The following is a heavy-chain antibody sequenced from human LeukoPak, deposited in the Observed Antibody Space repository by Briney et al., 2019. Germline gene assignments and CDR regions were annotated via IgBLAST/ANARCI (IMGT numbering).Heavy chain of an antibody. D-gene: IGHD3-10*01. CDR1: GGSFSGYY. CDR2: INHSGST. Sequence: SETLSLTCAVYGGSFSGYYWSWIRQPPGKGLEWIGEINHSGSTNYNPSLKSRVTISVVTSKNQFSLKLSSVTAADTAVYYCARDPDGSANWGQGTLVTVSS. V-gene: IGHV4-34*01. CDR3: ARDPDGSAN. J-gene: IGHJ4*02.